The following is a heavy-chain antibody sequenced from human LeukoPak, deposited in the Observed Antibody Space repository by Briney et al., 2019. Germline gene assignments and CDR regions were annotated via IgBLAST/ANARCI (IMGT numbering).Heavy chain of an antibody. V-gene: IGHV4-59*01. CDR1: GGSISYYY. Sequence: SETLSLTCTVSGGSISYYYWSWIRQSPGKGLEWIGYIYYNGSTNYNPSLKSRVTISVEMSKNQFSLKVTSVTAADTAIYYCARKGGHFDYWGQGTLVTVSS. CDR3: ARKGGHFDY. D-gene: IGHD2-15*01. J-gene: IGHJ4*02. CDR2: IYYNGST.